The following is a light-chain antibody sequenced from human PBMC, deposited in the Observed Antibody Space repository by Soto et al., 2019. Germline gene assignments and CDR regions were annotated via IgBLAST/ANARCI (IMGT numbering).Light chain of an antibody. V-gene: IGKV3-20*01. Sequence: EIVLTQSPATLSLSPGERATLSCRTSQSVDIYLNWYQQKPGQAPRLLIYGASNRATGIPDRFSGSGSGTDFTLTISRLEPEDFAVYYCQQYGSSGTFGQGTKVDIK. CDR2: GAS. CDR3: QQYGSSGT. CDR1: QSVDIY. J-gene: IGKJ1*01.